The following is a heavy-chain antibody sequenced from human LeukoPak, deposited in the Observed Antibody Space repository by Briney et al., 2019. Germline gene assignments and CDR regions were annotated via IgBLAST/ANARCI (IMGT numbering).Heavy chain of an antibody. CDR2: IYYGGGT. D-gene: IGHD3-22*01. CDR1: ANSISSYY. J-gene: IGHJ4*02. V-gene: IGHV4-59*08. CDR3: ARHADYYDSSGYSFDY. Sequence: ETPSLTCTISANSISSYYWSWIRQSPGKGLEWIGNIYYGGGTNPNPSLKTRVTISLDTSKKQLSLKLPSVTAADTAIYYCARHADYYDSSGYSFDYWGQGTLVTVSS.